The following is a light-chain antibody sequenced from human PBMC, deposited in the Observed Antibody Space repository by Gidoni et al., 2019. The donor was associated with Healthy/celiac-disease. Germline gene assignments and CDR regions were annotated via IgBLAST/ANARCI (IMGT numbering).Light chain of an antibody. CDR2: GAY. V-gene: IGKV3-15*01. CDR1: QSVSSN. CDR3: QQNNNWPV. Sequence: IMMPQSPATLSVSPGDRATLSSRASQSVSSNSAWYQQKPGQAPRLLIYGAYTRATGTPARFSGSGYGTEFTRTIRSLQSEDFAVYYCQQNNNWPVFGGGTKVEIK. J-gene: IGKJ4*01.